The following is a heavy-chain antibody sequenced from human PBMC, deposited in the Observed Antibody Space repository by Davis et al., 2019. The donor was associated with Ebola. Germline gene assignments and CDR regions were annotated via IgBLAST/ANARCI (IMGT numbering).Heavy chain of an antibody. CDR2: INSDGSIT. CDR1: GFAFRSYW. D-gene: IGHD1-14*01. Sequence: HTGGSLRLSCAASGFAFRSYWMHWVRQAPGKGLGWVSRINSDGSITTYADSVKGRFTISRDNAKNTLYLQMNSLRAEDTAVYYCARATGWYWYFDLWGRGTLVTVSS. V-gene: IGHV3-74*01. J-gene: IGHJ2*01. CDR3: ARATGWYWYFDL.